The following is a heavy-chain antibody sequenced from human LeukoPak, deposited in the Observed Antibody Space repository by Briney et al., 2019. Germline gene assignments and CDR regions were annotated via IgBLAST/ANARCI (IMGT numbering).Heavy chain of an antibody. CDR1: GFTFSSYW. Sequence: GGSLRLSCAASGFTFSSYWMSWVRQAPGKGLEWVANINQDGSEKYYVDSVKGRFTISRDNAKNSLYLQMNSLRAEDTAVYYCARRYCSGGSCYSNGASYFDYWGQGTLVTVSS. D-gene: IGHD2-15*01. V-gene: IGHV3-7*01. J-gene: IGHJ4*02. CDR3: ARRYCSGGSCYSNGASYFDY. CDR2: INQDGSEK.